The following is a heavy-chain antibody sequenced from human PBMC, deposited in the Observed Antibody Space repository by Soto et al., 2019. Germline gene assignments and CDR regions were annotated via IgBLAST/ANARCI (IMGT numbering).Heavy chain of an antibody. Sequence: EVQLLESGGGLVQPGGSLRLSCAASGFTFSSYAMSWVRQAPGKGLEWVSLISGSGGGTYYAASVKGRFSISRDNSKNTLYLQMNSLRAEDTAVYYCAKHSAAAAPEYWGQGTLVTVSS. V-gene: IGHV3-23*01. CDR3: AKHSAAAAPEY. J-gene: IGHJ4*02. CDR2: ISGSGGGT. CDR1: GFTFSSYA. D-gene: IGHD6-13*01.